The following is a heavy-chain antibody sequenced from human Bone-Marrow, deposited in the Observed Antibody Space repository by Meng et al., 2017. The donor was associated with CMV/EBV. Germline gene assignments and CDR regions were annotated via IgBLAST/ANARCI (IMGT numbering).Heavy chain of an antibody. V-gene: IGHV1-18*04. J-gene: IGHJ5*02. CDR2: ISAYNGNT. D-gene: IGHD3-10*01. Sequence: ASVKVSCKASGYTFTDYYMHWVRQAPGQGLEWMGWISAYNGNTNYAQKLQGRVTMTTDTSTSTAYMELRSLRSDDTAVYYCARTRERAGRILLWFGANWFDPWGQGTLVTVSS. CDR3: ARTRERAGRILLWFGANWFDP. CDR1: GYTFTDYY.